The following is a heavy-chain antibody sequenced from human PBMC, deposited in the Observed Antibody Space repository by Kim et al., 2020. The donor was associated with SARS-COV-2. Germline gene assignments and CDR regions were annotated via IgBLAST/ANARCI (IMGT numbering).Heavy chain of an antibody. Sequence: VKGRFTISRDNSKNTLYLQMNSLRAEDTAVYYCAKRNYYGSGSYYPFDYWGQGTLVTVSS. D-gene: IGHD3-10*01. CDR3: AKRNYYGSGSYYPFDY. V-gene: IGHV3-23*01. J-gene: IGHJ4*02.